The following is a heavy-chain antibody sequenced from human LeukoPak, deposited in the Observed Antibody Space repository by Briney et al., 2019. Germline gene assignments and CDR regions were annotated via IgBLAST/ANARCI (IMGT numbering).Heavy chain of an antibody. CDR3: ARQGQQLVNWFDP. Sequence: SETLSLTCTVSGGSISSYYWSWIRQPPGKGLEWIGYIYYSGSTNYNHSLKSRVTISVDTSKNQFSLKLSSVTAADTAVYYCARQGQQLVNWFDPWGQGTLVTVSS. J-gene: IGHJ5*02. V-gene: IGHV4-59*08. CDR1: GGSISSYY. CDR2: IYYSGST. D-gene: IGHD6-13*01.